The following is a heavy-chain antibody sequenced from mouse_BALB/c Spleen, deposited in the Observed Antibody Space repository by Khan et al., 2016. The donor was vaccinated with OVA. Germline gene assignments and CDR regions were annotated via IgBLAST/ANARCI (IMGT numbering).Heavy chain of an antibody. CDR2: IYPGTDNT. CDR3: AREEALYYFAY. V-gene: IGHV1S132*01. CDR1: GYIFTSYW. J-gene: IGHJ2*01. D-gene: IGHD1-1*01. Sequence: QVRLQQSGAELVRPGASVKLSCTTSGYIFTSYWIHWVKQRSGQGLEWIARIYPGTDNTYYNENLRDKATLTADKSSSTAYIQLSSLKSEDSAVYFCAREEALYYFAYWGQGTTLTVSS.